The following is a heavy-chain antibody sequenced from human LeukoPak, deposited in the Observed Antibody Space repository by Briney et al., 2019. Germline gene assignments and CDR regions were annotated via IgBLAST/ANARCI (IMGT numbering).Heavy chain of an antibody. V-gene: IGHV1-8*03. CDR2: MNPNSGNT. D-gene: IGHD6-19*01. J-gene: IGHJ6*03. CDR1: GYTFTSYD. CDR3: ARGYSSGWYMDYYYYMDV. Sequence: ASVKVSCKASGYTFTSYDINWVRQATGQGLEWMGWMNPNSGNTGYAQKFQGRVTITRNTSISTAYMELSSLRSEDTAVYYCARGYSSGWYMDYYYYMDVWGKGTTVTVSS.